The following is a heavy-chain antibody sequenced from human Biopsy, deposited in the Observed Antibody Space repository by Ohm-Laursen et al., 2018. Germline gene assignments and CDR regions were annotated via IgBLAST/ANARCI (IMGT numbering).Heavy chain of an antibody. CDR1: GYTFTGYH. J-gene: IGHJ5*01. Sequence: ASVKVSCKASGYTFTGYHVHWVRQAPGQGLEWMGWIDPKSGGTNYAQKFQGRVTMTRDTSISTTYMELRRLTSNDTAVFYCARELGDFWGGRQFDFWGQGTLVTVSS. D-gene: IGHD3-3*01. CDR3: ARELGDFWGGRQFDF. CDR2: IDPKSGGT. V-gene: IGHV1-2*02.